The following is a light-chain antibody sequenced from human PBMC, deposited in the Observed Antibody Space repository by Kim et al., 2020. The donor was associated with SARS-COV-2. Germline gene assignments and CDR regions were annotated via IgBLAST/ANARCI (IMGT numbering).Light chain of an antibody. CDR2: YDN. V-gene: IGLV3-21*04. Sequence: PGETARITCGGNNIGSINVRWYQQRPGQAPVLIIYYDNDRPSGIPERFSGSNSGNTATLTISRVEAGDEADYYCQVWHSDSGHFVFGSGTKVTVL. CDR1: NIGSIN. CDR3: QVWHSDSGHFV. J-gene: IGLJ1*01.